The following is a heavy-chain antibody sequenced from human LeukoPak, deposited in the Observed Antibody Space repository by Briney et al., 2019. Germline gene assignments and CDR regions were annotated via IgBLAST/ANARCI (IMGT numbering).Heavy chain of an antibody. CDR2: IIPIFGTA. J-gene: IGHJ6*04. D-gene: IGHD6-19*01. V-gene: IGHV1-69*13. Sequence: GASVTVPCKASGGTFSSYAISWVRQAPGQGLEWMGGIIPIFGTANYAQKFQGRVTITADESTSTAYMELSSLRSEDMAVYYCARAQLAVAGSSGWMDVWGKGTTVTVSS. CDR1: GGTFSSYA. CDR3: ARAQLAVAGSSGWMDV.